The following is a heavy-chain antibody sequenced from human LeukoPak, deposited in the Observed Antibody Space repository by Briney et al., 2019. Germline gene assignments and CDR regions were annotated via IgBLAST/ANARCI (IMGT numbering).Heavy chain of an antibody. CDR2: IYSGGNT. CDR3: ARRAGAYSHPYDY. D-gene: IGHD4/OR15-4a*01. V-gene: IGHV3-53*01. CDR1: GFTVSSNS. Sequence: GGSLRLSCTVSGFTVSSNSMSWVRQAPGKGLEWVSFIYSGGNTHYSDSLKGRFTISRDNSKNTLYLQMNSLRVEDTVVYYCARRAGAYSHPYDYWGQGTLVTASS. J-gene: IGHJ4*02.